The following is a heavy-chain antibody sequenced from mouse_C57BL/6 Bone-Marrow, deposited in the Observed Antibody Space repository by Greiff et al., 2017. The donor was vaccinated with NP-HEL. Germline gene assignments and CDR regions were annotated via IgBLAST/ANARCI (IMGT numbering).Heavy chain of an antibody. D-gene: IGHD1-1*01. CDR2: IDPSDSYT. CDR3: ARETYYGSSFDY. CDR1: GYTFTSYW. Sequence: QVQLQQPGAELVMPGASVKLSCTASGYTFTSYWMHWVKQRPGPGLEWIGEIDPSDSYTNYNQKFKGKSTLTVDKSSSTAYMQLSSLTSEDSAVYYCARETYYGSSFDYWGQGTTLTVSS. V-gene: IGHV1-69*01. J-gene: IGHJ2*01.